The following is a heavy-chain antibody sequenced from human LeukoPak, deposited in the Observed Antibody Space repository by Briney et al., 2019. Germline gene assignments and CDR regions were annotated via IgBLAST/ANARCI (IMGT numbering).Heavy chain of an antibody. D-gene: IGHD3-22*01. V-gene: IGHV4-59*01. J-gene: IGHJ4*02. Sequence: ASGTLSLTCAVSGGSISSYHWSWFRQPPGKGLEWIGYIYYTGTTNYDPSLKSRVTISLDTSKNQLSLKLNSVTAADTAVYYCASTAQWLSFDNWGQGTLVTVSS. CDR3: ASTAQWLSFDN. CDR2: IYYTGTT. CDR1: GGSISSYH.